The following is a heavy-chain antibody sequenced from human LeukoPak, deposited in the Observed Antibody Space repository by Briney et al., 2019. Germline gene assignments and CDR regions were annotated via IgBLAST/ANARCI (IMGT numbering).Heavy chain of an antibody. V-gene: IGHV1-8*01. CDR1: GYTFTSYD. J-gene: IGHJ5*02. CDR3: ARGKRVRLLEWFRGLNWFDP. Sequence: ASVKVSCKASGYTFTSYDINWVRQATGQGLEWMGWMNPNSGNTGYAQKFQGRVTMTRNTSISTAYMELSSLRSEDTAVYYCARGKRVRLLEWFRGLNWFDPWGQGTLVTVSS. CDR2: MNPNSGNT. D-gene: IGHD3-3*01.